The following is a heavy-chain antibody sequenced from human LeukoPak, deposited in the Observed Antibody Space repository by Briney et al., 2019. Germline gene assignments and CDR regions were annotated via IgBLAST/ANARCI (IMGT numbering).Heavy chain of an antibody. D-gene: IGHD5-18*01. V-gene: IGHV3-11*04. CDR2: ISSSGSTI. CDR3: AFMDTAITPDY. CDR1: GFTFSDYY. Sequence: GGSLRLSCAASGFTFSDYYMSWIRQAPGKGLEWVSYISSSGSTIYYADSVKGRFTISRDNAKNSLYLQMNSLRAEDTAVYYCAFMDTAITPDYWGQGTLVTVSS. J-gene: IGHJ4*02.